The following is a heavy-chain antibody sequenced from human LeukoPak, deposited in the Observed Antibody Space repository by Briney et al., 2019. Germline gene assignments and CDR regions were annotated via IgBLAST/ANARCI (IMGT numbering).Heavy chain of an antibody. V-gene: IGHV3-7*01. CDR2: IKQDGSEK. J-gene: IGHJ4*02. CDR1: GFTFSRYW. CDR3: AKLLVYNSGGEAFDH. D-gene: IGHD1-20*01. Sequence: PGGSLRLSCAASGFTFSRYWMSWVRQAPGKGLEWVANIKQDGSEKYYVDSVKGRFSISRENAQNSLYLQMNSLRAEDTAVYYCAKLLVYNSGGEAFDHWGQGTLVTVSS.